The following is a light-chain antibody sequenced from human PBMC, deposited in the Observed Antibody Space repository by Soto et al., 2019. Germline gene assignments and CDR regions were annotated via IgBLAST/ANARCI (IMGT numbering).Light chain of an antibody. CDR2: EVS. CDR3: SSYAGSNNLV. V-gene: IGLV2-8*01. Sequence: QSALTQPPSASGSPGQSVTISCTGTSSDVGGYNYVSWYQQHPGKARKLMIYEVSKRPSGVPDRFSGSKSGNTASLTVSGLQAEDEADYYCSSYAGSNNLVFGGGNKLTVL. J-gene: IGLJ2*01. CDR1: SSDVGGYNY.